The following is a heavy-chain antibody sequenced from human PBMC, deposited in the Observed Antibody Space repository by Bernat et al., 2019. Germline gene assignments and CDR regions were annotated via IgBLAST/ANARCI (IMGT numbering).Heavy chain of an antibody. CDR2: ISSSGSTI. CDR1: GFTFSDYY. J-gene: IGHJ6*03. D-gene: IGHD3-9*01. Sequence: QVQLVESGGGLVKPGGSLRLSCAASGFTFSDYYMSWIRQAPGKGLEWVAYISSSGSTIYYADSVKGRFTISRDNAKNSLYLQMNSLRAEDTAVYYCARIPVYDDISELYYCYYYMDVWGKGTTVTVSS. CDR3: ARIPVYDDISELYYCYYYMDV. V-gene: IGHV3-11*01.